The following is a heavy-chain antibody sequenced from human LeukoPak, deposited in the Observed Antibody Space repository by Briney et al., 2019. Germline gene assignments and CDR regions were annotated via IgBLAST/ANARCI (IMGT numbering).Heavy chain of an antibody. D-gene: IGHD2-2*01. V-gene: IGHV3-23*01. CDR1: GLTFSSYA. CDR2: ISGSGGST. J-gene: IGHJ3*02. CDR3: AKDGCASCYHWDAFDI. Sequence: GGSLRLSCAASGLTFSSYAMSWVRQAPGKGLEWVSAISGSGGSTYYADSVKGRFTISRDNSKNTLHLQMSSLRAEDTAVYYCAKDGCASCYHWDAFDIWGQGTMVTVSS.